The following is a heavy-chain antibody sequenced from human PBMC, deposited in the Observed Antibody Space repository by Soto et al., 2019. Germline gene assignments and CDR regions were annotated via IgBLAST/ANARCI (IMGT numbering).Heavy chain of an antibody. V-gene: IGHV4-30-4*01. CDR3: AIASSANWFDP. CDR1: GGSISSGNYY. Sequence: QVQLQESGPGLVKPSQTLSLTCSVSGGSISSGNYYWSWIRQPPGKGLEWIGYIYHSGSAYYNPYLKSRATISLDTSKNQFSLKLSSVTATDTAVYYCAIASSANWFDPWGQGTLVTVSS. J-gene: IGHJ5*02. CDR2: IYHSGSA.